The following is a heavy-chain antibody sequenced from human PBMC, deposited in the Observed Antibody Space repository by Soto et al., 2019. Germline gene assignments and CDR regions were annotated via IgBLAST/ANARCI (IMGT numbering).Heavy chain of an antibody. J-gene: IGHJ6*03. CDR3: ARRVSSSWYLGYYYYMDV. CDR1: GGFISSSSYY. V-gene: IGHV4-39*01. CDR2: IYYSGST. D-gene: IGHD6-13*01. Sequence: SETLSLTCTVSGGFISSSSYYWGWIRQPPGKGLEWIGSIYYSGSTYYNPSLKSRVTISVDTSKNQFSLKLSSVTAADTAVYYCARRVSSSWYLGYYYYMDVWGKGTTVTVSS.